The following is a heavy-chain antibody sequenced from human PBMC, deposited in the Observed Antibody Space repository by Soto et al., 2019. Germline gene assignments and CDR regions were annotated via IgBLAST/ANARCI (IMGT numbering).Heavy chain of an antibody. V-gene: IGHV4-39*07. Sequence: WETLSLTCTLSGGSLTISDYYWGWIRQPPGKGLEWIGEINHVGGTNYNPSLKSRVTMSVDTSQNQFSLRLISVTAADTAMYFCVRIRYQLPSSVLWLDPWGQGTPVTVSS. CDR3: VRIRYQLPSSVLWLDP. J-gene: IGHJ5*02. CDR2: INHVGGT. D-gene: IGHD3-16*01. CDR1: GGSLTISDYY.